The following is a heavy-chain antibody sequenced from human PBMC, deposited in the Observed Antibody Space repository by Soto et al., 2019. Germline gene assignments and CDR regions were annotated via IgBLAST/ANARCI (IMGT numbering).Heavy chain of an antibody. J-gene: IGHJ6*02. CDR3: AREKCSSTSCNHGMDV. CDR1: AFTFNNFP. V-gene: IGHV3-21*01. Sequence: EVQLVESGGGLVKTGGSLRLSCVASAFTFNNFPMHWVRQAPGKGLQWLASITTTSTYKYYADSVQGRFSISRDNAKNSVYLELTNLRSEDTAVYYCAREKCSSTSCNHGMDVWGLGTTVTVSS. CDR2: ITTTSTYK. D-gene: IGHD2-2*01.